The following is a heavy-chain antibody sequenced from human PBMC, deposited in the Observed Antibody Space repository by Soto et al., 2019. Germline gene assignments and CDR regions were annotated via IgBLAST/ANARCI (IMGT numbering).Heavy chain of an antibody. Sequence: SETLSLTCTVSGGSISSYYWSWIRQPPGKGLEWIGYIYYSGSTNYNPSLKSRVTISVDTSKNQFSLKLSSVTAADTAVYYCARFDIVATIFDYWGQGTLVTVSS. V-gene: IGHV4-59*01. CDR3: ARFDIVATIFDY. CDR1: GGSISSYY. CDR2: IYYSGST. J-gene: IGHJ4*02. D-gene: IGHD5-12*01.